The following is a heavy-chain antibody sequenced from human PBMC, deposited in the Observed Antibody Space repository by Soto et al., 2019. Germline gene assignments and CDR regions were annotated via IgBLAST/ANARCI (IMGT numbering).Heavy chain of an antibody. V-gene: IGHV3-64D*08. D-gene: IGHD5-12*01. CDR3: VKDREMATITSFDY. Sequence: GGSLRLSCSASGFTFSSYAMHWVRQAPGKGLEYVSAISSNGGSTYYAESVKGRFTISRDNSKNTLYLQMSSLRAEDTAVYYCVKDREMATITSFDYWGQGTLVTVSS. CDR1: GFTFSSYA. CDR2: ISSNGGST. J-gene: IGHJ4*02.